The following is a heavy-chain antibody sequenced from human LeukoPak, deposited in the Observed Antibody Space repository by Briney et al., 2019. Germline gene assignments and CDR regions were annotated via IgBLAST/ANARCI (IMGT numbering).Heavy chain of an antibody. V-gene: IGHV3-21*01. CDR2: ISSSSSYI. D-gene: IGHD6-19*01. CDR1: GFTFSSYS. Sequence: PGGSLRLSCAASGFTFSSYSMNWVRQAPGKGLEWVSSISSSSSYIYYADSVKGRFTISRVNAKNSLYLQMNSLRAEDTAVYYCAREEWLVRGGFDYWGQGTLVTVSS. CDR3: AREEWLVRGGFDY. J-gene: IGHJ4*02.